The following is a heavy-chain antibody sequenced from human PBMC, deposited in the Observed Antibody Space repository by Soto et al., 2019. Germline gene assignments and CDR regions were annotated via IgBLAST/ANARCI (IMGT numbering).Heavy chain of an antibody. D-gene: IGHD3-16*01. CDR1: GFTFNTHG. J-gene: IGHJ5*02. CDR2: ISYDGINK. Sequence: QVQLVESGGGVVQPGRSLRLSCEASGFTFNTHGTHWVRQAPGKGLEWLAVISYDGINKYYADSVKGRFTISRDNSKNALVARLNRLRPEETAGQYWGKGRDLRPWGRSDPRGQGTLDTVAP. V-gene: IGHV3-30*18. CDR3: GKGRDLRPWGRSDP.